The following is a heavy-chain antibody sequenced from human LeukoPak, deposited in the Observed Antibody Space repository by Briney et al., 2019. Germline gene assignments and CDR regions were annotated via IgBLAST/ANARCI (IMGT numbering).Heavy chain of an antibody. CDR1: GGSVSSGSYY. D-gene: IGHD2-15*01. CDR3: ARDPGSPRGYFDL. CDR2: IYHSGST. V-gene: IGHV4-61*01. J-gene: IGHJ2*01. Sequence: PSETLSLTCTVSGGSVSSGSYYWSWIRQPPGKGLEWIGYIYHSGSTYYNPSLKSRVTISVDRSKKQFSLKLSSVTAADTAVYYCARDPGSPRGYFDLWGRGTLVTVSS.